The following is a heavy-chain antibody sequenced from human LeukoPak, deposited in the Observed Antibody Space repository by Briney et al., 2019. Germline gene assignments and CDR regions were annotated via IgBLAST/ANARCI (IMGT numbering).Heavy chain of an antibody. J-gene: IGHJ4*02. CDR1: GYSFTGYW. D-gene: IGHD5-18*01. CDR3: ARRRGYSYGYTPLFDY. V-gene: IGHV5-51*01. CDR2: IYPGDSDT. Sequence: GESLKISCKGSGYSFTGYWIGWVRQMPGKGLEWMGIIYPGDSDTRYSPSFQGQVTISADKSISTAYLQWSSLKASDTAMYYCARRRGYSYGYTPLFDYWGQGTLVTVSS.